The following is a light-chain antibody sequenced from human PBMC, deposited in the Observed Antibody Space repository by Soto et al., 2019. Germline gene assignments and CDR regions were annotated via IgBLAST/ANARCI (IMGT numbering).Light chain of an antibody. CDR1: ESIGSK. Sequence: EIVMTQSPAALPMSPGERATLFCRASESIGSKLAWYKQKPGQDHRLLIYGASPRAIVFPARFSGSGSGPDFIFTFTSLQSEDFAVYYCQQYHDWPLFGPGTKVDIK. J-gene: IGKJ3*01. V-gene: IGKV3D-15*01. CDR2: GAS. CDR3: QQYHDWPL.